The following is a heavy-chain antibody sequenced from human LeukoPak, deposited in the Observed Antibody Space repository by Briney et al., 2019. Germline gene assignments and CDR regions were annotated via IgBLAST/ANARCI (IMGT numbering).Heavy chain of an antibody. J-gene: IGHJ4*02. Sequence: SETLSLTCAVYGGSFSGYYGCWIRQPPEKGLEWIGEINHSGSTNYIPSLNSRVTISVDTSKNQFSLKLSSVTAAYTAVYYCASRGYCSGGSCYYFDYWGQGTLVTVSS. V-gene: IGHV4-34*01. CDR1: GGSFSGYY. CDR3: ASRGYCSGGSCYYFDY. D-gene: IGHD2-15*01. CDR2: INHSGST.